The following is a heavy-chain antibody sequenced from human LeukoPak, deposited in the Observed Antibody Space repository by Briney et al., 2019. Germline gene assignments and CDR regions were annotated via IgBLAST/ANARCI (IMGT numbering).Heavy chain of an antibody. V-gene: IGHV4-31*03. CDR3: ARALYYYDSGGYLWFDP. CDR1: GGSISSSSYY. CDR2: IYYSGST. J-gene: IGHJ5*02. D-gene: IGHD3-22*01. Sequence: SETLSLTCTVSGGSISSSSYYWGWIRQPPGKGLEWIGYIYYSGSTYYNPSLKSRVTISVDTSKNQFSLKLSSVTAADTAVYYCARALYYYDSGGYLWFDPWGQGTLVTVSS.